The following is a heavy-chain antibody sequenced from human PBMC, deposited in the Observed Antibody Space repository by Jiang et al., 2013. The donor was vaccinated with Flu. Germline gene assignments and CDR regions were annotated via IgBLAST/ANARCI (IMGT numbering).Heavy chain of an antibody. J-gene: IGHJ4*02. D-gene: IGHD3-22*01. V-gene: IGHV1-69*04. CDR2: IIPILGIA. CDR1: GGTFSSYA. CDR3: ARDLGRYYDSSPPDY. Sequence: EVKKPGSSVKVSCKASGGTFSSYAISWVRQAPGQGLEWMGRIIPILGIANYAQKFQGRVTITADKSTSTAYMELSSLRSEDTAVYYCARDLGRYYDSSPPDYWGQGTLVTVSS.